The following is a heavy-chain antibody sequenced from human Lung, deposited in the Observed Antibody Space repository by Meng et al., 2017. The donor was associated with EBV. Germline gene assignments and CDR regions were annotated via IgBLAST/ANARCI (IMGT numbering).Heavy chain of an antibody. CDR3: ARGATSVFDL. J-gene: IGHJ2*01. Sequence: VKPSLTLSLTCGIAGASCSVHSAAWIWIRQPLSRGLEWLGRTYYRSKWYNDYAVFVKSRTTITPDTSKNQFSLQLNSVTPEDTAVYYCARGATSVFDLWGRGTLVTVSS. CDR2: TYYRSKWYN. CDR1: GASCSVHSAA. V-gene: IGHV6-1*01.